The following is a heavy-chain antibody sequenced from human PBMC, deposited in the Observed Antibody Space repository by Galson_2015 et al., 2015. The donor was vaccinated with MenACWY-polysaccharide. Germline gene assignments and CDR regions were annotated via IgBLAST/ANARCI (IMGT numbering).Heavy chain of an antibody. Sequence: SETLSLTCPVSGGSISSYYWSWIRQPPGKGLEWIGYIYYSGSANYNPSLKRRVTISVDTSKNHFSLKLSSVTAADTAVYYCASLRGHTGYWGQGTLVTVSS. V-gene: IGHV4-59*08. J-gene: IGHJ4*02. CDR1: GGSISSYY. D-gene: IGHD2-8*01. CDR2: IYYSGSA. CDR3: ASLRGHTGY.